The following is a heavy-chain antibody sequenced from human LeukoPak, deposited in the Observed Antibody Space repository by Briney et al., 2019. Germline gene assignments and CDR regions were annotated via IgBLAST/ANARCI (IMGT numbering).Heavy chain of an antibody. J-gene: IGHJ4*02. CDR3: AKAPVTSCRGAYCYPFDS. Sequence: GGSLRLSCAASGFTFSSYTMNWVRQAPGKGLEWVSGISASGGSTYHADSVRGRFTISRDNSKNTLYLQMNSLGAEDAAVYFCAKAPVTSCRGAYCYPFDSWGQGTLVTVSS. CDR2: ISASGGST. V-gene: IGHV3-23*01. CDR1: GFTFSSYT. D-gene: IGHD2-21*01.